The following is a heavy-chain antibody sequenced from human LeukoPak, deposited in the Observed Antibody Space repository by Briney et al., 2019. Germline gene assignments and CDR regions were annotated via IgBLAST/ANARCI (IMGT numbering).Heavy chain of an antibody. Sequence: SETLSLTCAVSGGSISSSNWWSWVRQPPGKGLEWIGEIYHSGSTNYNPSLKSRVTISVDKSKNQFPLKLSSVTAADTAVYYCARVLGAAGIQPVFDYWGQGTPVTVSS. CDR1: GGSISSSNW. CDR2: IYHSGST. V-gene: IGHV4-4*02. D-gene: IGHD6-13*01. CDR3: ARVLGAAGIQPVFDY. J-gene: IGHJ4*02.